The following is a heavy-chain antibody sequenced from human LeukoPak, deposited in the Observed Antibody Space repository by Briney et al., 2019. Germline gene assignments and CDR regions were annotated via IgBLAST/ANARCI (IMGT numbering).Heavy chain of an antibody. J-gene: IGHJ4*02. Sequence: SQTLSLTCAVSGDSLFTNSVAWNWIRQSPSRGLEWLGRTYYRSKWSFDYALSVKSRITISAETSKNHFSLQLSSVTPDDTALYYCARGKYTSFDNWGQGTLVTVSS. CDR2: TYYRSKWSF. D-gene: IGHD2-2*01. CDR3: ARGKYTSFDN. CDR1: GDSLFTNSVA. V-gene: IGHV6-1*01.